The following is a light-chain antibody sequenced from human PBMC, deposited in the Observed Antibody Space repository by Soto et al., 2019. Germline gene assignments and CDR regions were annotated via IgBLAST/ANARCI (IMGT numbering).Light chain of an antibody. Sequence: TQMTHSLSTLSASIGARVTLTCLAKQIIATYLTWYQQKPGRAPRLLIYDASSMKSGVPSRFSGSGSGTEFTLTISSLQPDDFATYYCQHYNSYPITFGQGTRLEIK. V-gene: IGKV1-5*01. J-gene: IGKJ5*01. CDR3: QHYNSYPIT. CDR1: QIIATY. CDR2: DAS.